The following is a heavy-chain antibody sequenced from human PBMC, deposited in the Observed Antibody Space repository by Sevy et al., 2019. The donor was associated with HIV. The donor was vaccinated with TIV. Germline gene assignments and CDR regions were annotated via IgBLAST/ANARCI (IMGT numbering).Heavy chain of an antibody. CDR1: GFAFSTHA. J-gene: IGHJ4*01. D-gene: IGHD1-26*01. CDR2: ISYEGTET. V-gene: IGHV3-30-3*01. CDR3: ARDGGYSIKWYPLY. Sequence: GGSLRLSCAASGFAFSTHAMHWVRQAPGKGLEWVAVISYEGTETFYAASVEGRFTISRENSKNMLSLQINSPKPEDTAVYYCARDGGYSIKWYPLYWGHGTLVTVSS.